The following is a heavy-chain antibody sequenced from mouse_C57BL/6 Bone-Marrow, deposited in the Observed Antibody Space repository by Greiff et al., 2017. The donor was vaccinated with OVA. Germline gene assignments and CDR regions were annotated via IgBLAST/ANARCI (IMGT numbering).Heavy chain of an antibody. J-gene: IGHJ2*01. V-gene: IGHV1-4*01. Sequence: VQLQQSGAELARPGASVKMSCKASDYTFTSYTMHWVKQRPGQGLEWIGYINPSSGYTKYNQKFKDKATLTADKSSSTAYMQLSSLTSEDSAVYYCARCPLISFGSSPYYFDYWGQGTTLTVSS. CDR2: INPSSGYT. D-gene: IGHD1-1*01. CDR3: ARCPLISFGSSPYYFDY. CDR1: DYTFTSYT.